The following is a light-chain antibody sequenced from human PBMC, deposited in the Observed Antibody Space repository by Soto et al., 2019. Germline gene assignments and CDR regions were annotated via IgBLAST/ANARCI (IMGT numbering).Light chain of an antibody. CDR2: GAY. J-gene: IGKJ4*01. Sequence: EVVMTQSPDTLSVSPGETVTLSCRASQSVNSNLAWYQQKPGQPPRLLIYGAYTRATGVPARFSGSGSGTDFTLTISRLEPEDFAVYYCQQYGSSLTFGGGTKVDIK. CDR3: QQYGSSLT. V-gene: IGKV3-15*01. CDR1: QSVNSN.